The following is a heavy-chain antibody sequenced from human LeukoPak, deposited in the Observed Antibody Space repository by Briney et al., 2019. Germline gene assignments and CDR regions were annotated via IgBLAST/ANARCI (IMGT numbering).Heavy chain of an antibody. J-gene: IGHJ6*03. CDR3: ARGRRYSIGYYYYMDV. CDR2: ISHSGST. Sequence: SEALSLTCAVYGGSFSGYYWTWIRQPPGKGLEWIGEISHSGSTKYNPSLKSRVTISVDTSQNQFSLKLSSVTAADTAVYYCARGRRYSIGYYYYMDVWDKGTTVTVSS. V-gene: IGHV4-34*01. D-gene: IGHD5-18*01. CDR1: GGSFSGYY.